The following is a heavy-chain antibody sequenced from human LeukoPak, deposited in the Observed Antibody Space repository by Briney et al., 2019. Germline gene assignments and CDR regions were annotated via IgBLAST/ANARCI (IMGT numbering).Heavy chain of an antibody. V-gene: IGHV4-59*01. J-gene: IGHJ5*02. CDR1: GDSISSYY. Sequence: SSETLSLTCTVSGDSISSYYWSWIRQPPGKGLEWIGYIYYSGSTNYNPSLKSRVTISVDTSKNQFSLKLSSVTAADTAVYYCARARLLGWPFLFDPWGQGTLVTVSS. D-gene: IGHD4-23*01. CDR3: ARARLLGWPFLFDP. CDR2: IYYSGST.